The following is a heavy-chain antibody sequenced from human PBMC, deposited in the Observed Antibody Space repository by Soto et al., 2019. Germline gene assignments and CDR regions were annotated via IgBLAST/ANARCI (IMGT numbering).Heavy chain of an antibody. V-gene: IGHV3-15*01. Sequence: GGSLRLSCAASGFTFSNAWMSWVRQAPGKGLEWVGRIKSKTDGGTTDYAAPVKGRFTISRDDSKNTLYLQMNSLKTEDISGDYCTTGGWNYPFKHWGQGTMVTVSS. CDR1: GFTFSNAW. D-gene: IGHD1-7*01. J-gene: IGHJ1*01. CDR2: IKSKTDGGTT. CDR3: TTGGWNYPFKH.